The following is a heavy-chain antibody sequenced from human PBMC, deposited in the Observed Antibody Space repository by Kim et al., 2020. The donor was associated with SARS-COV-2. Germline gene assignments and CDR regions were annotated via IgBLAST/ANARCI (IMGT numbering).Heavy chain of an antibody. CDR1: GFTFSSYG. Sequence: GGSLRLSCAASGFTFSSYGMHWVRQAPGKGLEWVAVISYDGSNKYYADSVKGRFTISRDNSKNTLYLQMNSLRAEDTAVYYCAKDPGYSYGYRYYYYGMDVWGQGTTLTVS. V-gene: IGHV3-30*18. D-gene: IGHD5-18*01. CDR3: AKDPGYSYGYRYYYYGMDV. CDR2: ISYDGSNK. J-gene: IGHJ6*02.